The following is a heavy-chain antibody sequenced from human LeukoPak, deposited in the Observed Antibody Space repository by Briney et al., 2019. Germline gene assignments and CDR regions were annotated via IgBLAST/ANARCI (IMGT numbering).Heavy chain of an antibody. V-gene: IGHV3-48*03. CDR3: ASYIHVYSQRGALDL. J-gene: IGHJ3*01. CDR2: ISSSGSIM. CDR1: GFIFSPYE. D-gene: IGHD5-18*01. Sequence: GGSLRLSCVGSGFIFSPYEMNWVRQAPGKGLEWVSYISSSGSIMYFADSVKGRFTISRDNAKTSLFLQMNGLRAEDTATYYCASYIHVYSQRGALDLWGQGTMVNVSS.